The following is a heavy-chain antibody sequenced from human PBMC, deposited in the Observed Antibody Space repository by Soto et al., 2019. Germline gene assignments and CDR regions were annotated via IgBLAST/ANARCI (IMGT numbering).Heavy chain of an antibody. CDR1: GGSFSGYY. CDR2: INHSGST. V-gene: IGHV4-34*01. J-gene: IGHJ4*02. D-gene: IGHD2-2*01. CDR3: ARGEDILVVPAAGGFDY. Sequence: QVQLQQWGAGLLKPSETLSLTCAVYGGSFSGYYWSWIRQPPGKGLEWIGEINHSGSTNYNPSLKSRVTISVDTSKNQFSLKLRSVTAADTAVYYCARGEDILVVPAAGGFDYWGQGTLVTVSS.